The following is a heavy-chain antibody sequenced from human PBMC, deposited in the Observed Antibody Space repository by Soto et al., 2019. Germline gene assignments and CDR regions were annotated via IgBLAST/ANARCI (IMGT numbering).Heavy chain of an antibody. J-gene: IGHJ5*02. Sequence: QVQLQQWGAGLLKPSETLSLTCAVYGGSFSGYYWSWIRQPPGKGLEWIGEINHSGSTNYNPSLKSRVTISVDTSKNQFPLKLSSVTAADTAVYYCARVTDSSSQWFDPWGQGTLVTVSS. CDR2: INHSGST. CDR1: GGSFSGYY. CDR3: ARVTDSSSQWFDP. V-gene: IGHV4-34*01. D-gene: IGHD6-6*01.